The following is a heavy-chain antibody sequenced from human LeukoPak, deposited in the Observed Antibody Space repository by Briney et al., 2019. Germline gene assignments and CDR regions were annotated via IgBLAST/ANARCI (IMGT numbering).Heavy chain of an antibody. CDR1: GFTFSSYA. D-gene: IGHD3-3*01. Sequence: GGSLRLSCAASGFTFSSYAMSWVRQAPGKGLEWVSAISGSGGSTYYADSVKGRFTISRDNSKNTLYLQMNSLRAEDTAVYYCAKTDRVLRFLEWLLRPLHFDYWGQGTLVTVSS. J-gene: IGHJ4*02. V-gene: IGHV3-23*01. CDR2: ISGSGGST. CDR3: AKTDRVLRFLEWLLRPLHFDY.